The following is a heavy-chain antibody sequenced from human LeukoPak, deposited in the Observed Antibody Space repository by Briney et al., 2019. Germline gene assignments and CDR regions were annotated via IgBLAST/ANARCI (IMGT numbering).Heavy chain of an antibody. CDR2: INPNSGGT. D-gene: IGHD3-22*01. CDR1: GYTFTGYY. V-gene: IGHV1-2*02. Sequence: GASVKVSCKASGYTFTGYYMHWVRQAPGQGLEWIGWINPNSGGTNYAQKFQGRVTMTRDTSISTAYMELSRLRSDDTAAYYCARDRVRYDYYDSSGYDAFDIWGQGTMVTVSS. J-gene: IGHJ3*02. CDR3: ARDRVRYDYYDSSGYDAFDI.